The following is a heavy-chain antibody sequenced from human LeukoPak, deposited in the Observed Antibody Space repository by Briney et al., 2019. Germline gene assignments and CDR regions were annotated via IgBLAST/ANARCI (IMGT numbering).Heavy chain of an antibody. CDR1: GGSFSGYY. CDR3: ASKKGSGRPFDY. V-gene: IGHV4-34*01. D-gene: IGHD1-26*01. Sequence: SETLSLTCAVYGGSFSGYYWSWIRQPPGKGLEWIGEINHSGSTNYNPSLKSRVTISVDTSKNQFSLNLSSVTAADTAVYYCASKKGSGRPFDYWGQGTLVTVSS. J-gene: IGHJ4*02. CDR2: INHSGST.